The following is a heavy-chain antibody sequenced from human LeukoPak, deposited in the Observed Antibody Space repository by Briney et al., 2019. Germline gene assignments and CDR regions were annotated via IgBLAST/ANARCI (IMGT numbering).Heavy chain of an antibody. CDR3: AKDKVVVSITFGHFDY. D-gene: IGHD2-2*01. CDR2: ISGSGGST. V-gene: IGHV3-23*01. Sequence: PGGSLRLSCAASGFTFSSYAMSWVRQAPGKGLEWVSAISGSGGSTYYADSVKGRFTISRDNSKNTLYLQMNSLRAEDTAVYYYAKDKVVVSITFGHFDYWGQGTLVTVSS. CDR1: GFTFSSYA. J-gene: IGHJ4*02.